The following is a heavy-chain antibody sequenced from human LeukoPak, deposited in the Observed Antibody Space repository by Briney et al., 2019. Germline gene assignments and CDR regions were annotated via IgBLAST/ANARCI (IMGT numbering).Heavy chain of an antibody. CDR3: ARDFRAAMVSDWFDP. Sequence: ASVKVSCKASGYTFTNYDINWVRQAPGQGLEWMGWISAYNGNTNYAQKLQDRVTMTTDTSTSTAYMELRSLRSDDTAVYYCARDFRAAMVSDWFDPWGQGTLVTVSS. J-gene: IGHJ5*02. V-gene: IGHV1-18*01. CDR2: ISAYNGNT. D-gene: IGHD5-18*01. CDR1: GYTFTNYD.